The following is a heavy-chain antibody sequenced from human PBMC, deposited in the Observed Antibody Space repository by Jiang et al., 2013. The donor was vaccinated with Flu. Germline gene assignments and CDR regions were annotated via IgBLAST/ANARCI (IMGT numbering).Heavy chain of an antibody. CDR2: ISGSGGST. Sequence: SAISGSGGSTYYADSVKGRFTISRDNSKNTLYLQMNSLRAEDTAVYYCAKDKWEWELLDTASNAFDIWGQGTMVTVSS. J-gene: IGHJ3*02. CDR3: AKDKWEWELLDTASNAFDI. D-gene: IGHD1-26*01. V-gene: IGHV3-23*01.